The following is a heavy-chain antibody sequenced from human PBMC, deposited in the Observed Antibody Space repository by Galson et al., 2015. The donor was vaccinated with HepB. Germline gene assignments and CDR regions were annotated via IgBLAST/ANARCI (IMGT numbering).Heavy chain of an antibody. CDR2: IIPIFGTA. J-gene: IGHJ2*01. V-gene: IGHV1-69*13. CDR3: ARQNLAYCGGDCSPDHWYFDL. D-gene: IGHD2-21*01. CDR1: GGTFSSYA. Sequence: SVKVSCKASGGTFSSYAISWVRQAPGQGLEWMGGIIPIFGTANYAQKFQGRVTITADESTSTAYMELSSLRSEDTAVYYCARQNLAYCGGDCSPDHWYFDLWGRGTLVTVSS.